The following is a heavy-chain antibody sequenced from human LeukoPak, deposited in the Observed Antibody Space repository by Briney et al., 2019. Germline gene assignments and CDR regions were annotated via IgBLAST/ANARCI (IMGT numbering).Heavy chain of an antibody. Sequence: PSETLSLTCAVYGGSFSGYYWIWIRQPPGKGLEWIGEINHRGSTNYTPSLKSRVTISVDTSKNQISLKVRSVTAADTAVYYCAREAPISDSGNYYKSLGYWVQGTLVTVSS. CDR2: INHRGST. D-gene: IGHD3-10*01. CDR1: GGSFSGYY. V-gene: IGHV4-34*01. J-gene: IGHJ4*02. CDR3: AREAPISDSGNYYKSLGY.